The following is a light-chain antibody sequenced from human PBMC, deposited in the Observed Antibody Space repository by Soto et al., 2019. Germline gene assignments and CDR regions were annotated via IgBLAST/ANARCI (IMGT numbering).Light chain of an antibody. J-gene: IGKJ4*01. Sequence: AIQMTQSPSSLSASVGDRVTITCRASQGIRNDLGWYQQKPGKAPKLLIYAASTLQSGVPSRFSGSGSGKDFTLTISSLQPEDFAIYYCLQDYDYPLIFGGGTKVEIK. V-gene: IGKV1-6*01. CDR3: LQDYDYPLI. CDR1: QGIRND. CDR2: AAS.